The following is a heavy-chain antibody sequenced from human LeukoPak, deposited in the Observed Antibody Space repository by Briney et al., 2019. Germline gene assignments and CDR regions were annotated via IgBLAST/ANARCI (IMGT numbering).Heavy chain of an antibody. CDR2: ISGTGANT. CDR1: GFTLSSYG. V-gene: IGHV3-23*01. J-gene: IGHJ5*02. D-gene: IGHD6-13*01. CDR3: AKRPYDTSSLDWFDP. Sequence: PGGSLRLSCAASGFTLSSYGMSWVRQAPGKGLEWVSTISGTGANTYYADSVKGRFTISRDNSKSTLYLQMNSLRVEDAAVYYCAKRPYDTSSLDWFDPGGQGTLVTVSS.